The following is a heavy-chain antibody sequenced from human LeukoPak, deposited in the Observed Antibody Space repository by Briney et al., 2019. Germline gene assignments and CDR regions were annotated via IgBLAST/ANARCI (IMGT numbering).Heavy chain of an antibody. D-gene: IGHD3-9*01. V-gene: IGHV4-38-2*01. CDR2: IYHSGST. Sequence: SSETLSLTCAVSGYSISSGYYWGWIRQPPGKGLEWIGSIYHSGSTYYNPSLKSRVTISVDTSKNQFSLKLSSVTAADTAVYYCARHTYDILTGYYFAEYFQHWGQGTLVTVSS. CDR3: ARHTYDILTGYYFAEYFQH. J-gene: IGHJ1*01. CDR1: GYSISSGYY.